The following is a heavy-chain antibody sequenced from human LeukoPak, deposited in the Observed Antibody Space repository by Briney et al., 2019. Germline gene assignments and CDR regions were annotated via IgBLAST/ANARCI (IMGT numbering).Heavy chain of an antibody. CDR3: ATLSAGSSWSNYYYYYGMDV. V-gene: IGHV1-24*01. J-gene: IGHJ6*02. CDR2: FDPEDGET. CDR1: GYTFTSYG. D-gene: IGHD6-13*01. Sequence: ASVKVSCKASGYTFTSYGISWVRQAPGKGLEWMGGFDPEDGETIYAQKFQGRVTMTEDTSTDTAYMELSSLRSEDTAVYYCATLSAGSSWSNYYYYYGMDVWGQGTTVTVSS.